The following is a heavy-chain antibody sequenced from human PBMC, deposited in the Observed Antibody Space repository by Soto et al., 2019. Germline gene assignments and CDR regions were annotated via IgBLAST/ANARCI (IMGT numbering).Heavy chain of an antibody. J-gene: IGHJ6*02. Sequence: EVQLVESGGGLIQPGGSLRLSCAASGFTVSSNYMSWVRQAPGKGLEWVSVIYSGGSTYYADAVKGRYTISRDNSKNTLYLQLNSLRAEDTAVYYCATCIQLWPCMPYGMDVWGQGTTVTVSS. D-gene: IGHD5-18*01. CDR3: ATCIQLWPCMPYGMDV. CDR1: GFTVSSNY. V-gene: IGHV3-53*01. CDR2: IYSGGST.